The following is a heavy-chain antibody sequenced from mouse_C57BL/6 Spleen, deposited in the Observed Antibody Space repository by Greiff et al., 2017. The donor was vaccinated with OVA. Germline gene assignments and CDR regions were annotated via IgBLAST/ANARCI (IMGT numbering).Heavy chain of an antibody. D-gene: IGHD1-1*01. V-gene: IGHV1-26*01. CDR2: INPNNGGT. CDR3: ASSSSRPRAMND. Sequence: EVQLQQSGPELVKPGASVKISCKASGYTFTDYYMNWVKQSHGKSLEWIGDINPNNGGTSYNQKFKGKATLTVAKSYSTASMALRRLTSEDSAVYYCASSSSRPRAMNDWGQGTSVTVSS. J-gene: IGHJ4*01. CDR1: GYTFTDYY.